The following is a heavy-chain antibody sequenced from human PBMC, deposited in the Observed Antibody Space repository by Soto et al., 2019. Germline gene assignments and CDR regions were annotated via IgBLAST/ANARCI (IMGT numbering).Heavy chain of an antibody. J-gene: IGHJ4*02. CDR2: IFPDDSDT. Sequence: PGESLKLSCKASGYIIKNYWIGWVRQMPGQGLEWMGIIFPDDSDTRYSPSFQGHVTISVDKSISTAYVQWSSLKTSDSAIYYCFRGGVTSRTFDYWGQGTLVTVYS. CDR3: FRGGVTSRTFDY. V-gene: IGHV5-51*01. D-gene: IGHD3-16*01. CDR1: GYIIKNYW.